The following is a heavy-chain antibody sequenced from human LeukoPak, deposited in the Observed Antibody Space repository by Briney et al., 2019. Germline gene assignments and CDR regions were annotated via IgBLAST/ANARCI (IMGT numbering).Heavy chain of an antibody. D-gene: IGHD1-26*01. CDR3: AKRVEWELLA. Sequence: SETLSLTCTVSGGSISSSSYYWGWIRQPPGKGLEWIGSIYYSGSTYYNPSLKSRVTISVDTSKNQFSPKLSSVTAADTAVYYCAKRVEWELLAWGQGTLVTVSS. J-gene: IGHJ5*02. CDR1: GGSISSSSYY. CDR2: IYYSGST. V-gene: IGHV4-39*07.